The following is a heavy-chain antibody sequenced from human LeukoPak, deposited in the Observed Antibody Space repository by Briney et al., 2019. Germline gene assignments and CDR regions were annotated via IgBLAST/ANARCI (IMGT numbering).Heavy chain of an antibody. CDR2: IKPDGSEK. D-gene: IGHD3-22*01. CDR1: GFTFSTYW. J-gene: IGHJ4*02. Sequence: GGSLRLSCADSGFTFSTYWMSWLRDVPGKGLEWGANIKPDGSEKYYADSVKGRFSISRDNAKNSLYLQMNNLRAEDTAVYYCARTKNSGRYYYFDYWGPGTLVTVSS. V-gene: IGHV3-7*01. CDR3: ARTKNSGRYYYFDY.